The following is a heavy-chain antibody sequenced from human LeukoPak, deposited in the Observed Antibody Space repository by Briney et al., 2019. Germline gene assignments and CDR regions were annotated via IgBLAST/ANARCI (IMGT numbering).Heavy chain of an antibody. V-gene: IGHV7-4-1*02. J-gene: IGHJ3*02. CDR3: ARVGPRDGGYFLGIAVAGSPKDDDAFDI. CDR2: INTNTGNP. CDR1: GYTFTSYA. Sequence: AASVKVSCTASGYTFTSYAMNWVRQAPGQGLEWMGWINTNTGNPTYAQGFTGRFVFSLDTSVSTAYLQISSLKAEDTAVYYCARVGPRDGGYFLGIAVAGSPKDDDAFDIWGQGTMVTVSS. D-gene: IGHD6-19*01.